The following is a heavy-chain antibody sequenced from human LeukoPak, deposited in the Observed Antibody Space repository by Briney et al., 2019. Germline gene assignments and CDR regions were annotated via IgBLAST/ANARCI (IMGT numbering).Heavy chain of an antibody. CDR3: AQIPFRSGDYHFDY. CDR2: ISGSGTST. CDR1: GFAFSIYA. D-gene: IGHD3-3*01. V-gene: IGHV3-23*01. Sequence: GGSLRLSCAASGFAFSIYAMSWVRQTPGKGLEWVSTISGSGTSTYYADSVKGRFTVSRDNSKNTLHLQMKSLSAADTAVYYCAQIPFRSGDYHFDYWGQGTLLTVSS. J-gene: IGHJ4*02.